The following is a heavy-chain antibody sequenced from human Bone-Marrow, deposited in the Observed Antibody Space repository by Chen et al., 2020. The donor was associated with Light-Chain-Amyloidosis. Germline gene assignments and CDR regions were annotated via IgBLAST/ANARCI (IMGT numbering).Heavy chain of an antibody. J-gene: IGHJ4*02. CDR3: ARAGSGWYRSLNYFDY. V-gene: IGHV4-38-2*01. D-gene: IGHD6-19*01. CDR2: IYHSGST. CDR1: GYSISSGYY. Sequence: QVQLQESGPGLVKPSETLSLTCAVSGYSISSGYYWGWIRQPPGKGLEWIGSIYHSGSTYYNPSLKSRVTISVDTSKNQFSLKLSSVTAADTAVYYCARAGSGWYRSLNYFDYWGQGTLVTVSS.